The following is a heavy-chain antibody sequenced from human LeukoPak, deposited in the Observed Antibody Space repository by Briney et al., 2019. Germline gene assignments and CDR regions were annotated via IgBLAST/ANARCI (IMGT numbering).Heavy chain of an antibody. V-gene: IGHV3-30*18. J-gene: IGHJ4*02. CDR3: AKDATGLIWTYYFDY. CDR2: ISYDGSNE. Sequence: GGSLRLSCAASGFTFRNYGMHWVRQAPGKGLEWVAIISYDGSNEYHADSVKGRFTISRDNSKNTLYLQMNSLRAEDTAVYYCAKDATGLIWTYYFDYWGQGTLVTVSS. CDR1: GFTFRNYG. D-gene: IGHD2-21*01.